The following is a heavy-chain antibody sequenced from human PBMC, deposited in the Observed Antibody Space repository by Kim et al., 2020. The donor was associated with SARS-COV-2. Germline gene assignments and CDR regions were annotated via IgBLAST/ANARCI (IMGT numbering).Heavy chain of an antibody. D-gene: IGHD3-22*01. CDR3: AKDSSGYSGVDY. CDR1: GFNVSSHY. CDR2: IYSGGRT. V-gene: IGHV3-53*01. Sequence: GGSLRLSCAASGFNVSSHYISWVRQAPGKGLEWVSLIYSGGRTFYAESVKGRFTISRHNSKNTLYLQMNSLRAEDTAVYYCAKDSSGYSGVDYWGQGTLVTVSS. J-gene: IGHJ4*02.